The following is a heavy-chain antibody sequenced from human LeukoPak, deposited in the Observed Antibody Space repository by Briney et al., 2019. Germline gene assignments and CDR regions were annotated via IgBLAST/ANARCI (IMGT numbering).Heavy chain of an antibody. V-gene: IGHV1-18*01. CDR1: GYTFTSYG. CDR2: ISAYNGNT. Sequence: ASVKVSCKASGYTFTSYGISWVRQAPGQGLEWMGWISAYNGNTNYAQKLQGRVTMTTDTSTSTAYMELRSLRSDDTAVYYCARSGYQLLSMGAFDIWGQGTMVTVSS. D-gene: IGHD2-2*01. CDR3: ARSGYQLLSMGAFDI. J-gene: IGHJ3*02.